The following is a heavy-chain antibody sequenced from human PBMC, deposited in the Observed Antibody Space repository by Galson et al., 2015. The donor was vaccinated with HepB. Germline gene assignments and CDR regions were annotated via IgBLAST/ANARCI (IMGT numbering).Heavy chain of an antibody. CDR1: GFTFSSHA. Sequence: SLRLSCAAPGFTFSSHAMSWVRQAPGKGLEWVSGISGSGGSTHCADSVKGLFTISRDNSKDTLYLQMNSLRAEDTAVYFCAKDMEWLVPIYHFDYWGQGTLLTVSS. J-gene: IGHJ4*02. CDR3: AKDMEWLVPIYHFDY. CDR2: ISGSGGST. D-gene: IGHD6-19*01. V-gene: IGHV3-23*01.